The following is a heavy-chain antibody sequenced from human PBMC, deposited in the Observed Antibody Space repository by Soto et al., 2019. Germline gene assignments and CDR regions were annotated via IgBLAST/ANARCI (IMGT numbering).Heavy chain of an antibody. CDR1: GGTFSSYA. Sequence: QVQLVQSGDEVKKPGSSVKVSCKASGGTFSSYAISWVRQAHGQGLEWMGGIIPIFGTANYAQKFQGRVTITADESTSTAYMELSSLRSEDTAVYYCASGRDCSSTSCYRSYYYYGMDVWGQGTTVTVSS. CDR2: IIPIFGTA. CDR3: ASGRDCSSTSCYRSYYYYGMDV. D-gene: IGHD2-2*02. V-gene: IGHV1-69*01. J-gene: IGHJ6*02.